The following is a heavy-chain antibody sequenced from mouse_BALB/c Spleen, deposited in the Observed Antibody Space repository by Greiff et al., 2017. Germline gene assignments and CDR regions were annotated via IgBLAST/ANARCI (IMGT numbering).Heavy chain of an antibody. CDR2: ISSGGSYT. CDR1: GFTFSSYT. Sequence: DVKLVESGGGLVKPGGSLKLSCAASGFTFSSYTMSWVRQTPEKRLEWVATISSGGSYTYYPDSVKGRFTISRDNAKNTLYLQMSSLKSEDTAMYYCTREDGNFLAYWGQGTLVTVSA. CDR3: TREDGNFLAY. J-gene: IGHJ3*01. V-gene: IGHV5-6-4*01. D-gene: IGHD2-1*01.